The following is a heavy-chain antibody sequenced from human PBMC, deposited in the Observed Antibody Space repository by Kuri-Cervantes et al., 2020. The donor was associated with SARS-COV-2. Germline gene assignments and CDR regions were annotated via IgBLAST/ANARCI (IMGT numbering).Heavy chain of an antibody. J-gene: IGHJ2*01. V-gene: IGHV4-39*07. CDR2: IYYSGST. Sequence: GSLRLSCTVSGGSISSSSYYWGWIRQPPGKGLEWIGSIYYSGSTYYNPSLKSRVTISVDTSKNQFSLKLSSVTAADTAVYYCATHLGTYNWSYPRAWWYFDLWGRGTLVTVSS. CDR1: GGSISSSSYY. CDR3: ATHLGTYNWSYPRAWWYFDL. D-gene: IGHD1-7*01.